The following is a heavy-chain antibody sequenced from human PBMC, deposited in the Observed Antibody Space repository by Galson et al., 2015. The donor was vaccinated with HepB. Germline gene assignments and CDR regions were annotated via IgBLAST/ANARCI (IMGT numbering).Heavy chain of an antibody. CDR3: ARRGVTVTTATFDDDAFDI. Sequence: QSGAEVKKPGESLKISCKGSGYSFTSYWIGWVRQMPGKGLEWMGIIYPGDSDTRYSPSFQGQVTISADKSISTAYLQWSSLKASDTAMYYCARRGVTVTTATFDDDAFDIWGQGTMVTVSS. V-gene: IGHV5-51*01. CDR1: GYSFTSYW. CDR2: IYPGDSDT. D-gene: IGHD4-17*01. J-gene: IGHJ3*02.